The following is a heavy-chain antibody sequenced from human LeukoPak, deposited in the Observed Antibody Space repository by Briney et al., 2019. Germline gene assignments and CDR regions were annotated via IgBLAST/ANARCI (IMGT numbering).Heavy chain of an antibody. V-gene: IGHV4-61*01. Sequence: SETLSLTCTVSGGSVSSGSYYWSWIRQPPGKGLEWIGYIYYSGSTNYNPSLKSRVTISVDTSKNQFSLKLSSVTAADTAVYYCAGGGISGSYYGTIDYWGQGTLVTVSS. J-gene: IGHJ4*02. D-gene: IGHD1-26*01. CDR1: GGSVSSGSYY. CDR2: IYYSGST. CDR3: AGGGISGSYYGTIDY.